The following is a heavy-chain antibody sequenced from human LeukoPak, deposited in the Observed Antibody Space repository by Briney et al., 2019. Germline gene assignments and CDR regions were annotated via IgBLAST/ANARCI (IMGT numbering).Heavy chain of an antibody. CDR3: ATYTHWVAGDV. CDR1: GFNFSSYI. J-gene: IGHJ6*02. Sequence: GGSLRLSCAASGFNFSSYIMNWVRQAPGKGLEWVSSISSSSDYIYYADSVKGRFTISRDNAKNSLYLQMNSLRAEDTAVYYCATYTHWVAGDVWGQGTTVTVSS. V-gene: IGHV3-21*01. D-gene: IGHD3-16*01. CDR2: ISSSSDYI.